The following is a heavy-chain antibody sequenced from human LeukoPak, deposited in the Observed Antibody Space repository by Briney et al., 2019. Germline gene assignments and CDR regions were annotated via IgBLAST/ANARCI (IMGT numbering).Heavy chain of an antibody. CDR3: ARVRVPAAKRNWFDP. D-gene: IGHD2-2*01. CDR2: INHSGST. Sequence: PSETLSLTCAVYGGSFSGYYWSWICQPPGKGLEWIGEINHSGSTNYNPSLKSRVTISVDTSKNQFSLKLSSVTAADTAVYYCARVRVPAAKRNWFDPWGQGTLVTVSS. J-gene: IGHJ5*02. CDR1: GGSFSGYY. V-gene: IGHV4-34*01.